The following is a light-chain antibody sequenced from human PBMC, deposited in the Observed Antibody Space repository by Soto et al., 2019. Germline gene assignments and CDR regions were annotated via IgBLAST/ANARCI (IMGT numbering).Light chain of an antibody. CDR1: QSISSSY. Sequence: EIVLTQSPGTLSLSPGERATLSCRASQSISSSYLAWYQHKPGQAPRLLIYGASSRATGIPDRFSGSGSGTDFTLTISRLEPEDFAVYYCQQYGSSPPYTFGQGTKVDIK. CDR2: GAS. CDR3: QQYGSSPPYT. V-gene: IGKV3-20*01. J-gene: IGKJ2*01.